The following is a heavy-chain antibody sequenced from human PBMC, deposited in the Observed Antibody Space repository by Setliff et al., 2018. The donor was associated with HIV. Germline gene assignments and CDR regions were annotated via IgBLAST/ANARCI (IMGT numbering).Heavy chain of an antibody. D-gene: IGHD2-2*01. CDR1: GGSFGGYY. CDR3: ARGHCSGTNCYGVDYYGMDV. J-gene: IGHJ6*02. V-gene: IGHV4-34*01. CDR2: INHGGTT. Sequence: SETLSLTCTVYGGSFGGYYWTWIRQPPGKGLEWIGEINHGGTTRSNPSLQSRVTISLDTSNNQFSLKLTSVTAADTAVYYCARGHCSGTNCYGVDYYGMDVWGQGTTVTVSS.